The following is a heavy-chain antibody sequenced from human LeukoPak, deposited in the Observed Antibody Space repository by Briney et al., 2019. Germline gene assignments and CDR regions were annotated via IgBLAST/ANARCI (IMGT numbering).Heavy chain of an antibody. Sequence: PGGSLRLSCAASGFTFSSYAMSWVRQAPGKGLEWVSAISGSGSSTYYADSVKGRFTISRDNSKNTLYLQMNSLRAEDTAVYYCAKDSSLYCTNGVCYYFDYWGQGTLVTVSS. D-gene: IGHD2-8*01. CDR2: ISGSGSST. J-gene: IGHJ4*02. CDR3: AKDSSLYCTNGVCYYFDY. V-gene: IGHV3-23*01. CDR1: GFTFSSYA.